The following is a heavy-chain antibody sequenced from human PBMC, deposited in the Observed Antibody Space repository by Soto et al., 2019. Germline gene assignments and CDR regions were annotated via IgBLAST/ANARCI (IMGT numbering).Heavy chain of an antibody. V-gene: IGHV3-15*01. CDR3: TNINLNYVDY. Sequence: EVQLVESGGGLVKPGGSLRLSCAASGFTLSNTWMSWVRQAPGKGLEWVGRIKSKADGGTTDYAAPVKGRFTISRDDSKNSLYLQMNSLKSEDTAVYYCTNINLNYVDYCGQGTLVTVSS. J-gene: IGHJ4*02. CDR2: IKSKADGGTT. D-gene: IGHD4-4*01. CDR1: GFTLSNTW.